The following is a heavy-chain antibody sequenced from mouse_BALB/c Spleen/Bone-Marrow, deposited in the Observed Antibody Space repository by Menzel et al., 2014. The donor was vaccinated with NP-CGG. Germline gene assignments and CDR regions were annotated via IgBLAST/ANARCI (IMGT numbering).Heavy chain of an antibody. J-gene: IGHJ2*01. Sequence: EVKLMESGGGLGQPGGPRKLSGAASGFIFGSFGMHWVRQAPGKGRGGVAYISRGSSTVYYADKVMGRFTISRDNPKNTLFLQMTSLRSEDTAMYYCARSGSSSGYFDYWGQGTTLTVSS. CDR1: GFIFGSFG. V-gene: IGHV5-17*02. CDR2: ISRGSSTV. D-gene: IGHD1-1*01. CDR3: ARSGSSSGYFDY.